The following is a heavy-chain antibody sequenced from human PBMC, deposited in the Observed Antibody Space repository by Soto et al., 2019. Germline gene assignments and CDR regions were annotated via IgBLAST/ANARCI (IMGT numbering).Heavy chain of an antibody. CDR3: AKSRIVGATGIHDAFDI. CDR1: GFTFSSYA. D-gene: IGHD1-26*01. CDR2: ISGSGGST. V-gene: IGHV3-23*01. Sequence: GGSLRLSCAASGFTFSSYAMSWVRQAPGKGLEWVSAISGSGGSTYYADSVKGRFTSSRDNSKNTLYLQMNSLRAEDTAVYYCAKSRIVGATGIHDAFDIWGQGTMVTVS. J-gene: IGHJ3*02.